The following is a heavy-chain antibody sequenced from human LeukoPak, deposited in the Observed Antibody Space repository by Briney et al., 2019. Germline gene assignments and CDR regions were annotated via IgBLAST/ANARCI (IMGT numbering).Heavy chain of an antibody. Sequence: GGSLRLSCAASGFDFNDFAMTWVRQAPGKGLEWVSSMSGSGDTTEYAASVKGRFTISRDNAKKTLYLEMNSLRVEDTAIYYCAKDHVGIIVMVLDSWGQGTLVTVSS. J-gene: IGHJ4*02. V-gene: IGHV3-23*01. CDR1: GFDFNDFA. D-gene: IGHD2-15*01. CDR3: AKDHVGIIVMVLDS. CDR2: MSGSGDTT.